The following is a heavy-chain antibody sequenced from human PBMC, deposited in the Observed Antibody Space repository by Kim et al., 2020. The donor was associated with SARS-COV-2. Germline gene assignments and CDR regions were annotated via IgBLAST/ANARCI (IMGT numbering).Heavy chain of an antibody. CDR1: GYTFTSYA. V-gene: IGHV7-4-1*02. Sequence: ASVKVSCKASGYTFTSYAMNWVRQAPGQGLEWMGWINTNTGNPTYAQGFTGRFVFSLDTSVNTAYLQNSSLKAEDTAVYYCARDFQPSTTVTTFDYWGQGTLVTVSS. J-gene: IGHJ4*02. D-gene: IGHD4-17*01. CDR2: INTNTGNP. CDR3: ARDFQPSTTVTTFDY.